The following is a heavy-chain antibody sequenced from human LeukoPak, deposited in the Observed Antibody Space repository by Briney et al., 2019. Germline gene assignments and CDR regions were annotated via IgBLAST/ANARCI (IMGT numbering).Heavy chain of an antibody. Sequence: SETLSLTCSVSGGSISSYYWSWIRQPPGKGLEWIGYIYYTGSTNYNPSLKSRVTISVDTSKNQFSLKLSSVTAADTAVYYCANPVPYYYDSSGYTYWGQGTLVTVSS. V-gene: IGHV4-59*12. CDR3: ANPVPYYYDSSGYTY. J-gene: IGHJ4*02. CDR2: IYYTGST. CDR1: GGSISSYY. D-gene: IGHD3-22*01.